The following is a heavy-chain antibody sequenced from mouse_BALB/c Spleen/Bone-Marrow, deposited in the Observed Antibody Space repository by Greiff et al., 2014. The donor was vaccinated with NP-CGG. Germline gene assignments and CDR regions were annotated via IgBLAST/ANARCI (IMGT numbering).Heavy chain of an antibody. V-gene: IGHV1-80*01. CDR3: AKGKDGGSPYFDV. D-gene: IGHD2-3*01. CDR2: IYPGDDDT. CDR1: GYAFSSYW. J-gene: IGHJ1*01. Sequence: VQLVESGAELVRPGSSVKISCKASGYAFSSYWMNWVKQRPGQGLEWIGQIYPGDDDTNFNGKFKVKATLTADKSSSAVYMQLSSLTSEDSAVYFCAKGKDGGSPYFDVWGAGTTVTVSS.